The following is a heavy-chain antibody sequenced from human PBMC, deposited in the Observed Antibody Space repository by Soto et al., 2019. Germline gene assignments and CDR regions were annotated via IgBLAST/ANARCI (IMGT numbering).Heavy chain of an antibody. CDR3: TKGRYLEWFCSGGGGES. D-gene: IGHD3-3*01. CDR1: GFTFRNYA. CDR2: INGGGIST. Sequence: QLLQSGGGLVQPGGSLRLSCAASGFTFRNYAMSWVRQTPEKGLEWVSAINGGGISTYYADSVKGRFTISRDQSKNTLSLQRDSRRVEDTALYYCTKGRYLEWFCSGGGGESWGRGTLVTVSS. V-gene: IGHV3-23*01. J-gene: IGHJ5*02.